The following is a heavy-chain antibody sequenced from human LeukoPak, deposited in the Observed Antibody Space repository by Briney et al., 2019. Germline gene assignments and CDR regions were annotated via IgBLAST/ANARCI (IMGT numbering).Heavy chain of an antibody. D-gene: IGHD2-2*01. CDR2: IYTSGST. V-gene: IGHV4-61*02. Sequence: SETLSLTCTVSGGSISSGSYYWSWIRQPAGKGLEWIGRIYTSGSTNYNPSLKSRVTISVDTSKNQFSLKLSSVTAADTAMYYCARDTSGSSLDYWGQGTLVTVSS. CDR1: GGSISSGSYY. J-gene: IGHJ4*02. CDR3: ARDTSGSSLDY.